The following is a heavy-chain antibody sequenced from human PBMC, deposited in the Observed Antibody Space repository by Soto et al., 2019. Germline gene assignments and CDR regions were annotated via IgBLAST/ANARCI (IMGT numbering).Heavy chain of an antibody. V-gene: IGHV4-31*02. CDR3: ARERVPQGSGMEV. J-gene: IGHJ6*02. CDR1: GGSISSGGYY. CDR2: IYYSGST. Sequence: SETLSLTCTVSGGSISSGGYYWSWIRQHPGKGLEWIGYIYYSGSTYYNPSLKSRVTISVDTSKNQFSLKLSSVTAADTAVYYCARERVPQGSGMEVWGQGTTVTAP. D-gene: IGHD3-10*01.